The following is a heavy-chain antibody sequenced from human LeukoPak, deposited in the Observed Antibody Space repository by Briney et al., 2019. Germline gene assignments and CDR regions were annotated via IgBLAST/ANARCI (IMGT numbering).Heavy chain of an antibody. CDR1: GYSFTSYW. V-gene: IGHV5-51*01. Sequence: GESLKISCKGSGYSFTSYWIGWVRQMPGKGLEWMGIIYPGDSDTRYSPSFQGQVTISADKSISTAYLQWSSQKASDTAMYYCARHLNYGDYYYYYGMDVWGQGTTVTVSS. D-gene: IGHD4-17*01. CDR3: ARHLNYGDYYYYYGMDV. J-gene: IGHJ6*02. CDR2: IYPGDSDT.